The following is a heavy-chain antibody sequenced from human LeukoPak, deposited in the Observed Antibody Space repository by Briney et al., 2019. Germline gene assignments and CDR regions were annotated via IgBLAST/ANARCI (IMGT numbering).Heavy chain of an antibody. D-gene: IGHD2-15*01. CDR1: GFTFSSYA. V-gene: IGHV3-33*08. CDR2: TWQDGNK. J-gene: IGHJ3*02. CDR3: AREWSAFDI. Sequence: PGGSLRLSCAASGFTFSSYAMSWVRQAPGKGLEWVTVTWQDGNKAYADSVKGRFTISRDTSKNTLFLQMNSLRVEDTAMYFCAREWSAFDIWGQGTMVTVSS.